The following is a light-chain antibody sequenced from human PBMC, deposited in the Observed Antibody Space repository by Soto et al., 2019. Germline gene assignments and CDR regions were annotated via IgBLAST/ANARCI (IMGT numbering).Light chain of an antibody. CDR3: QHYQSGHPIT. CDR1: QSVGTR. J-gene: IGKJ5*01. CDR2: GAS. V-gene: IGKV3-20*01. Sequence: EIVLTQSPGTLPLSPGERATLSCRAAQSVGTRLAWYQHKTGQAPRLLISGASSRATGIPDRFTGSGSETSFTLTISRLEPEDFALYYCQHYQSGHPITFGQGTRLEIK.